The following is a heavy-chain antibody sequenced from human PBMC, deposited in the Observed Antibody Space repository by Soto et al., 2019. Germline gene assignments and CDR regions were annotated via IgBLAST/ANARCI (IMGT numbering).Heavy chain of an antibody. J-gene: IGHJ5*02. D-gene: IGHD4-17*01. CDR1: GYSFTNLA. Sequence: ASVKVSCKASGYSFTNLAMHWVRQAPGQRLEWMGWINAGNGNTKYSQNFQGRVTITRDTSASTAYMELSSLRSEDTAIYYCARGFYGGNSRLDPWGQGTLVTVSS. CDR2: INAGNGNT. CDR3: ARGFYGGNSRLDP. V-gene: IGHV1-3*01.